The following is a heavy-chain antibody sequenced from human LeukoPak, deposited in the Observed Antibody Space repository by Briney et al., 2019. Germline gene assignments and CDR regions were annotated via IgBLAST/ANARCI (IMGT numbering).Heavy chain of an antibody. D-gene: IGHD3-22*01. CDR1: GYSFTSYW. Sequence: GESLKISCKGSGYSFTSYWNGWVRQMPGKGLEWMGIIYPGDSDTRYSPSFQGQVTISADKSISTAYLQWSSLKASDTAMYYCARKLYDSSGYNNWFDPWGQGTLVTVSS. CDR3: ARKLYDSSGYNNWFDP. CDR2: IYPGDSDT. V-gene: IGHV5-51*01. J-gene: IGHJ5*02.